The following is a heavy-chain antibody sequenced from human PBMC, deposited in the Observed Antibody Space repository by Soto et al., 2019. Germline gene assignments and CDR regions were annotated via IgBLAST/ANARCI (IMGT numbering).Heavy chain of an antibody. CDR1: GFSLSTSGVG. CDR2: LYWNGDE. D-gene: IGHD6-6*01. J-gene: IGHJ3*01. Sequence: QSTLKESGPTLVRPTQTLTLTCSFSGFSLSTSGVGVGWIRQPPGKPLEWLAHLYWNGDEHYRPSLKSRLSITNDTAKNEVVLTITNMDPVDTATYYCARGLATRPVFDVDLWGQGTMVTVSS. V-gene: IGHV2-5*01. CDR3: ARGLATRPVFDVDL.